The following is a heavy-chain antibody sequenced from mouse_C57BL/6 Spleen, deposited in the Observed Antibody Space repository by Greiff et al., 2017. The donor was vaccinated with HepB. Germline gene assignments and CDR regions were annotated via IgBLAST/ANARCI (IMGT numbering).Heavy chain of an antibody. CDR1: GYTFTSYW. CDR2: IDPSDSYT. CDR3: ARGYEYDEGGFDY. Sequence: QVQLQQPGAELVKPGASVKLSCKASGYTFTSYWMQWVKQRPGQGLEWIGEIDPSDSYTNYNQKFKGKATLTVDTSSSTAYMQLSSLTSEDSAVYYCARGYEYDEGGFDYWGQGTTLTVTS. V-gene: IGHV1-50*01. D-gene: IGHD2-4*01. J-gene: IGHJ2*01.